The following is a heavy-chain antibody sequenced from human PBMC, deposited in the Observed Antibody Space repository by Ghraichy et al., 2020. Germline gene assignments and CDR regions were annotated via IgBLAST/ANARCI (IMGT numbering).Heavy chain of an antibody. D-gene: IGHD1-26*01. J-gene: IGHJ4*02. Sequence: SETLSLTCTVSGGSISSGGYYWSWIRQHPGKGLEWIGYIYYSGSTYYNPSLKSRVTISVDTSKNQFSLNLTSVTAADTAVYYCARTGSYAVPGDYWGQGTLVTVSS. CDR3: ARTGSYAVPGDY. CDR2: IYYSGST. CDR1: GGSISSGGYY. V-gene: IGHV4-31*03.